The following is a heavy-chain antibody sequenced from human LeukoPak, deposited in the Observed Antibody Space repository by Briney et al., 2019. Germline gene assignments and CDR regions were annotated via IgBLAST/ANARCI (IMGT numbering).Heavy chain of an antibody. CDR1: GGTFSSYA. CDR3: ARARQVRGVIGYYYYGMDV. V-gene: IGHV1-69*04. D-gene: IGHD3-10*01. CDR2: IIPILGIA. J-gene: IGHJ6*02. Sequence: SVKVSCKASGGTFSSYAISWVRQAPGQGLEWMGRIIPILGIANYAQKFQGRVTITADKSTSTAYMELSSLRSEDMAVYYCARARQVRGVIGYYYYGMDVWGQGTTVTVSS.